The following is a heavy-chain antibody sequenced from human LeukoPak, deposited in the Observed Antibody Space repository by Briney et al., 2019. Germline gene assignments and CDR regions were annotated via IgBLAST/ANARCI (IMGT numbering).Heavy chain of an antibody. J-gene: IGHJ5*02. V-gene: IGHV1-18*01. CDR1: GYTFTSYG. Sequence: ASVKVSCKASGYTFTSYGISWVRQAPGQGLEWMGWISAYNGNTNYAQKLQGRVTMTTDTSTSTAYMELRSLRSDDTAVYYCARAGVATISNPLEYNWFDPWGQGTLVTVSS. CDR2: ISAYNGNT. D-gene: IGHD5-12*01. CDR3: ARAGVATISNPLEYNWFDP.